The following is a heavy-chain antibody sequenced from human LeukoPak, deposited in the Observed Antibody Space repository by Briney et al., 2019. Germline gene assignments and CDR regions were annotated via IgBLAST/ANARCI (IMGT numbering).Heavy chain of an antibody. J-gene: IGHJ4*02. Sequence: GFLRLSCVASGFTFSDYWMSWVRQAPGKGLECVANIRQDGSEKHHLDSVKGRFTISRDNGKNSLFLQMNSLRAEVTAVYYCARLSWGGSFFDYWGRGILVTVSS. CDR3: ARLSWGGSFFDY. D-gene: IGHD1-26*01. CDR2: IRQDGSEK. CDR1: GFTFSDYW. V-gene: IGHV3-7*01.